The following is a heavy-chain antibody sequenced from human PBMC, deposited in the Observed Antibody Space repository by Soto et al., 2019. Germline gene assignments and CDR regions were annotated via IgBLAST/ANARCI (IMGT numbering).Heavy chain of an antibody. J-gene: IGHJ6*02. CDR3: AGASWVHPPYYYYYYGMDV. Sequence: KASETLSLTCAVYGGSFSGYHWSWIRQPPGKGLEWIGEINHSGSTNYNPSLKSRVTISVDTSKNQFSLKLSSVTAADTAVYYCAGASWVHPPYYYYYYGMDVWGQGTTVTVSS. CDR1: GGSFSGYH. CDR2: INHSGST. D-gene: IGHD2-2*01. V-gene: IGHV4-34*01.